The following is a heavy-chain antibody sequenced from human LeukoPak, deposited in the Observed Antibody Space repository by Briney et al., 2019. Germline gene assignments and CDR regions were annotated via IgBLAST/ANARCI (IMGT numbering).Heavy chain of an antibody. CDR1: GASVSSNNW. J-gene: IGHJ4*02. CDR2: IYHSGLT. Sequence: SETLSLTCAASGASVSSNNWWSWVRQPPGKGLEWIGEIYHSGLTNYSPSLKSRVTMSVDKSKNQFSLKLTSVTAADTAVYYCARDRYSSNWYFDYWGQGTLVTVSS. V-gene: IGHV4-4*02. D-gene: IGHD6-13*01. CDR3: ARDRYSSNWYFDY.